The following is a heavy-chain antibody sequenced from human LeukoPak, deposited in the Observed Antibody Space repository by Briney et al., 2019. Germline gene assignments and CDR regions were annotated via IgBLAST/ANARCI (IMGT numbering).Heavy chain of an antibody. CDR3: ASQQWLVEGIAFDT. D-gene: IGHD6-19*01. V-gene: IGHV4-61*02. Sequence: SETLSLTCTVPGGSISSGSYYWSWIRQPAGKGLEWIGRIYTSGSTNYSPSLKSRVTISVDTSKNQFSLKLSSVTAADTAVYYCASQQWLVEGIAFDTWGQGTMVTVSS. J-gene: IGHJ3*02. CDR2: IYTSGST. CDR1: GGSISSGSYY.